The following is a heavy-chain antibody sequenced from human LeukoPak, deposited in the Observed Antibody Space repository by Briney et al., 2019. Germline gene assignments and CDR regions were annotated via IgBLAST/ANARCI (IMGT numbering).Heavy chain of an antibody. CDR1: GFTFNTYS. CDR2: ISSSSSSII. CDR3: ARDRYGSGTSPDSFDI. J-gene: IGHJ3*02. Sequence: GGSLRLSCVASGFTFNTYSMNWVRQAPGKGLEWLSYISSSSSSIIYDADSVKGRFTISRDNVKNSLYLQMNTLRDEDTAVYFCARDRYGSGTSPDSFDIWGQGTMVTVSS. V-gene: IGHV3-48*02. D-gene: IGHD3-10*01.